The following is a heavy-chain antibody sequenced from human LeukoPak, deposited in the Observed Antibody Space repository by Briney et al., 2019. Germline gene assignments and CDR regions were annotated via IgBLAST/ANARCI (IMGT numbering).Heavy chain of an antibody. CDR1: GGSISSGGYS. Sequence: PSETLSLTCAVSGGSISSGGYSWSWIRQPPGTGLEWIGYIYHSGSTYYNPSLKSRVTISVDRSKNQFSLKLSSVTAADTAVYYCARAGGYCSGGSCYSNWFDPWGQGTLVTVSS. J-gene: IGHJ5*02. CDR2: IYHSGST. D-gene: IGHD2-15*01. V-gene: IGHV4-30-2*01. CDR3: ARAGGYCSGGSCYSNWFDP.